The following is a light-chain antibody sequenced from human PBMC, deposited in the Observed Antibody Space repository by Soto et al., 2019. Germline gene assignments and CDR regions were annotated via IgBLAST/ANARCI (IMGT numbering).Light chain of an antibody. J-gene: IGKJ5*01. V-gene: IGKV1-9*01. CDR1: QGISSY. CDR2: AAS. CDR3: QQLNSYPIS. Sequence: IQFTQSPSSLSASVGDRVTXXXXASQGISSYLAWDQQKPGKAPKLLIYAASTLQSGVPSRFSGSGSGTDFTLTISSLQPEDFATYYCQQLNSYPISFGQGTRLEI.